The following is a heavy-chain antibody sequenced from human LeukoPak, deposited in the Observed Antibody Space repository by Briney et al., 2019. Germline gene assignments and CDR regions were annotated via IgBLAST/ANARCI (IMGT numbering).Heavy chain of an antibody. CDR3: ARRAAAGTHAFDI. V-gene: IGHV4-30-2*01. Sequence: SQTLSLTCAVSGGSISSGGYSWSWIRQPPGKGLEWIGYIYHSGSTYYNPSLKSRVTISVDRSKNQFSLKLSSVTAADTAVYYCARRAAAGTHAFDIWGQGTMVIVSS. CDR1: GGSISSGGYS. CDR2: IYHSGST. J-gene: IGHJ3*02. D-gene: IGHD6-13*01.